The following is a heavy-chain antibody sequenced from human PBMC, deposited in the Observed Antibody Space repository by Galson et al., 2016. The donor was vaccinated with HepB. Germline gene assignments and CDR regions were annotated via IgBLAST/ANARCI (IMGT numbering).Heavy chain of an antibody. CDR3: VQGSTAPAV. D-gene: IGHD1-26*01. Sequence: SLRLSYAASGFTFNNYGMTWVRQAPGKGLEVVSSISRSGDSTDYADSVKGRFTISRDDSKNTLSLQMNSLRAEDTAVYYCVQGSTAPAVWGKGTTVTVSS. CDR1: GFTFNNYG. CDR2: ISRSGDST. J-gene: IGHJ6*04. V-gene: IGHV3-23*01.